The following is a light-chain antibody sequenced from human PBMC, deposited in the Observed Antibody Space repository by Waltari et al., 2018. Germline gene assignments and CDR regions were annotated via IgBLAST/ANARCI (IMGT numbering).Light chain of an antibody. CDR2: WAS. CDR1: QSILYSSNNKDF. J-gene: IGKJ1*01. CDR3: QQYYSVPQT. V-gene: IGKV4-1*01. Sequence: DIVMTQSPDSLAVSLGERATINCKSSQSILYSSNNKDFLDWYQQKPGQPPKLLIYWASTLESGVPDRFSGSASGTDFTLTISSLQAEDVAVYYCQQYYSVPQTFGQGTKVEIK.